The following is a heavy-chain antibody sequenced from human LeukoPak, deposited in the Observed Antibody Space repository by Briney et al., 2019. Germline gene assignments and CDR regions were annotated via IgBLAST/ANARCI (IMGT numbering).Heavy chain of an antibody. CDR2: IDPSDSYT. V-gene: IGHV5-10-1*01. D-gene: IGHD2-21*02. CDR1: GYSFTSYW. CDR3: ARRALPPAYCGGDCFDAFDI. Sequence: GESLKISWKGSGYSFTSYWISWVRQMPGKGLEWMGRIDPSDSYTNYSPSFQGHVTISADKSISTAYLQWSSLKASDTAMYYCARRALPPAYCGGDCFDAFDIWGQGTMVTVSS. J-gene: IGHJ3*02.